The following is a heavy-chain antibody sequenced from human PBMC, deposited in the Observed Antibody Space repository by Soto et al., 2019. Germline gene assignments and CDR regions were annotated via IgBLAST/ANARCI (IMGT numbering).Heavy chain of an antibody. CDR1: GYTFTSYG. D-gene: IGHD3-10*01. V-gene: IGHV1-18*04. CDR2: ISAYNVNT. J-gene: IGHJ4*01. Sequence: ASVKVSCKASGYTFTSYGISWVRQAPGQGLEWMGWISAYNVNTNYAQKLQGRVTMTTDTSTSTAYMELRSLRSDDTAVYYCARDLRITMVRGVIGQAYWGHGTLVTDSS. CDR3: ARDLRITMVRGVIGQAY.